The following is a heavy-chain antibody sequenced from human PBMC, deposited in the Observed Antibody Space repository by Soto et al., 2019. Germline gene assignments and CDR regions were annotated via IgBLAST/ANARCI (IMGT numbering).Heavy chain of an antibody. V-gene: IGHV1-69*13. CDR2: IIPIFGTA. CDR3: ATAPPPGEGSHNWFGP. Sequence: SVKVSCKASGGTFSSYAISWVRQAPGQGLEWMGGIIPIFGTANYAQKFQGRVTITADESTSTAYMELSSLRSEDTAVYYCATAPPPGEGSHNWFGPWGQGTLVTVAS. D-gene: IGHD7-27*01. CDR1: GGTFSSYA. J-gene: IGHJ5*02.